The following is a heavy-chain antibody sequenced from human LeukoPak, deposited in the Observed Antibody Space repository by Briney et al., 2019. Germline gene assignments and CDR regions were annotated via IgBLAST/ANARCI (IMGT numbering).Heavy chain of an antibody. D-gene: IGHD6-13*01. CDR2: IYPGDSDT. Sequence: GESLKISCKGSGYSFTSYWIGWVRQMPGKGLEWMGIIYPGDSDTRYSPSFQGQVTISADKSISTAYLQWSSLKASDTAMYYCARGSSSWQPEYCFDYWGQGTLVTVSS. CDR1: GYSFTSYW. V-gene: IGHV5-51*01. J-gene: IGHJ4*02. CDR3: ARGSSSWQPEYCFDY.